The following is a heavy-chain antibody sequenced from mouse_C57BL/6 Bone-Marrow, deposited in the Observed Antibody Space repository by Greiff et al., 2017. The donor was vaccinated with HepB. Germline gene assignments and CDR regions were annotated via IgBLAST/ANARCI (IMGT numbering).Heavy chain of an antibody. V-gene: IGHV1-59*01. CDR2: IDPSDSYT. J-gene: IGHJ4*01. CDR3: ARPYYSTFYAMDY. CDR1: GYTFTSYW. Sequence: QVQLQQPGAELVRPGTSVKLSCKASGYTFTSYWMHWVKQRPGQGLEWIGVIDPSDSYTNYNQKFKGKATLTVNTSSSTAYMQRSSLTSEDSAVYYCARPYYSTFYAMDYWGQGTSVTVSS. D-gene: IGHD2-5*01.